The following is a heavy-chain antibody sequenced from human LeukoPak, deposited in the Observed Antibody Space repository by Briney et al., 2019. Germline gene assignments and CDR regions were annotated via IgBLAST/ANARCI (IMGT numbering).Heavy chain of an antibody. CDR1: GFTFSSYS. D-gene: IGHD2-2*01. J-gene: IGHJ6*03. CDR2: ISSSSSYI. Sequence: GGSLRLSCAASGFTFSSYSMNWVRQAPGKGLEWVSSISSSSSYIYYADSVKGRFTISRDNAKNSLYLQMNSLRAEDTAVYYCARPPHCSSTSCYSVYYYMDVWGKGTTVTVSS. V-gene: IGHV3-21*01. CDR3: ARPPHCSSTSCYSVYYYMDV.